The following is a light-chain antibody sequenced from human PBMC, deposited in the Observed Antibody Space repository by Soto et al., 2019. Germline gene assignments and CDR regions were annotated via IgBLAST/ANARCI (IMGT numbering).Light chain of an antibody. Sequence: QSVLTQPPSVSGAPGQRVTISCTGSSSNIGAGYDVHWYQQLPGTAPKLLIYGNSNRPSGVPDRFSGSKSGTSASLAITVLQAEDEADYYCHSYDSSLSGYVFGTGTKLTVL. CDR2: GNS. V-gene: IGLV1-40*01. CDR3: HSYDSSLSGYV. J-gene: IGLJ1*01. CDR1: SSNIGAGYD.